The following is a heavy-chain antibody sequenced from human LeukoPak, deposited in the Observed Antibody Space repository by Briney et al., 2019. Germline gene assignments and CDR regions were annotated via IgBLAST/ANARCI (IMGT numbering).Heavy chain of an antibody. D-gene: IGHD5-12*01. J-gene: IGHJ4*02. CDR1: GFTFSSYG. V-gene: IGHV3-30*03. CDR3: ARAIDGYSGYDLGGFDY. Sequence: GGSLRLSCAASGFTFSSYGMHWVRQAPGKGLEWVAVISYDGSNKYYADSVKGRFTISRDNSKNTLYLQMNSLRAEDTAVYYCARAIDGYSGYDLGGFDYWGQGTLVTVSS. CDR2: ISYDGSNK.